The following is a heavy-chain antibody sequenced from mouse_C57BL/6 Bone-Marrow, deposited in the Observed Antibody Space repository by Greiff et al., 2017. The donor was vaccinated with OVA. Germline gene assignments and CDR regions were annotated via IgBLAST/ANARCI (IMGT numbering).Heavy chain of an antibody. J-gene: IGHJ4*01. D-gene: IGHD2-3*01. V-gene: IGHV1-72*01. CDR3: ASGGYDGYYGGAMDY. Sequence: VQLQQPGAELVKPGASVKLSCKASGYTFTSYWMHWVKQRPGRGLEWIGRIDPKSGGTKYNEKFKSKATLTVDKPSSTAYMQLSSLTSEDSAVYYCASGGYDGYYGGAMDYWGQGTSVTVSS. CDR2: IDPKSGGT. CDR1: GYTFTSYW.